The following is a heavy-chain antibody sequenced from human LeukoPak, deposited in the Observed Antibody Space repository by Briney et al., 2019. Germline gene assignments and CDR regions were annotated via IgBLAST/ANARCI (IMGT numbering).Heavy chain of an antibody. CDR1: GGSISIYY. CDR2: IYYSGGT. J-gene: IGHJ4*02. D-gene: IGHD3-22*01. V-gene: IGHV4-59*01. CDR3: ARCGALGSSGYYYFDY. Sequence: SGPTLVNPSETLSLTCTVSGGSISIYYWSWIWQPPGRGLEWIGYIYYSGGTNYNPSLKIRVTISVDTSKNQFSLKLSSVTAADTAVYYCARCGALGSSGYYYFDYWGQGTLVTVSS.